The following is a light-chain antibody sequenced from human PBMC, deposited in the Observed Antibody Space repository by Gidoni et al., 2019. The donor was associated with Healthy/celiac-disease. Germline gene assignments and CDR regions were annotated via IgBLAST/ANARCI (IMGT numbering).Light chain of an antibody. CDR1: QSISSY. J-gene: IGKJ3*01. V-gene: IGKV1-39*01. CDR2: AAS. CDR3: QQSYITSFT. Sequence: DIQMTQSPSSLSASVGDRITITCRASQSISSYINWYQQTPGKAPKLLIDAASSLTSVVPSRFSGSGSGTDSTLTISSLQPEDFATYYCQQSYITSFTFGPGTKVEIK.